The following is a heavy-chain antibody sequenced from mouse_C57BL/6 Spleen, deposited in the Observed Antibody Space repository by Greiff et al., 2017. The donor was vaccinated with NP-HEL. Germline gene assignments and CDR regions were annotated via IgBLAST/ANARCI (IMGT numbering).Heavy chain of an antibody. D-gene: IGHD1-1*01. V-gene: IGHV1-52*01. Sequence: VQLQQPGAELVRPGSSVKLSCKASGYTFTSYWMHWVKQRPIQGLEWIGNIDPSDSETHYNQKFKDKATLTVDKSSSTAYMQLSSLTSEDSAVYYCARSPIYGSSPHAMDYWGQGTSVTVSS. CDR3: ARSPIYGSSPHAMDY. CDR2: IDPSDSET. J-gene: IGHJ4*01. CDR1: GYTFTSYW.